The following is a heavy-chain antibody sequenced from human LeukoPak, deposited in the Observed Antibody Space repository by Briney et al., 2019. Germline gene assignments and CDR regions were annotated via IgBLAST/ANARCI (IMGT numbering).Heavy chain of an antibody. J-gene: IGHJ4*02. Sequence: GGSLRLSCAASGFTFSSYSMNWVRQAPGKGLEWVAVFWSDGSSKFYADSVKGRFTISRDNSKNSLYLQMNSLRAEDTAVYYCARDGGYSADFDHWGQGTLVTVSS. V-gene: IGHV3-33*08. CDR2: FWSDGSSK. CDR1: GFTFSSYS. CDR3: ARDGGYSADFDH. D-gene: IGHD5-18*01.